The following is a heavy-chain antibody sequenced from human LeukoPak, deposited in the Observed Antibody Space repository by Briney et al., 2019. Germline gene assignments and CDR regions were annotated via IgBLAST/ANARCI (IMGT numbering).Heavy chain of an antibody. Sequence: GGSPRLSCAASGFTFSDYALSWVRQAPGMGPECVSAISASGIATYYAESVKGRFSISRDNSRSSLYLQMNSLRADDTAVYYCAKSSLPENYYYYGMDVRAKGPRSPSP. V-gene: IGHV3-23*01. J-gene: IGHJ6*02. CDR2: ISASGIAT. CDR1: GFTFSDYA. CDR3: AKSSLPENYYYYGMDV.